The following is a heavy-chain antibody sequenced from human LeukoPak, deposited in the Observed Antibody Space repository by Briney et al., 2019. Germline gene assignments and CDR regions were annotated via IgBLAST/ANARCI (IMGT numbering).Heavy chain of an antibody. J-gene: IGHJ3*02. CDR1: GGSISSGGYS. D-gene: IGHD3-22*01. V-gene: IGHV4-30-2*01. Sequence: SETLSLTCAVSGGSISSGGYSWSWIRQPPGKGLEWIGYIYHSGSTYYNPSLKSRVTISVDRSKNQSSLKLSSVTAADTAVYYCARAPRNYYDSSGYYSYAFDIWGQGTMVTVSS. CDR3: ARAPRNYYDSSGYYSYAFDI. CDR2: IYHSGST.